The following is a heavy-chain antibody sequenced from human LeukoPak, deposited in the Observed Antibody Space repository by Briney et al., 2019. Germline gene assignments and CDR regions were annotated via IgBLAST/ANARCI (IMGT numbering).Heavy chain of an antibody. CDR2: IYPRDGST. V-gene: IGHV1-46*01. J-gene: IGHJ4*02. CDR3: ARDQEGFDY. CDR1: Y. Sequence: YIHWVRQAPXXXLEWMGMIYPRDGSTSYAQKFQGRVTVTRDTSTSTVHMELSGLRSEDTAVYYCARDQEGFDYWGQGTLVTVSS.